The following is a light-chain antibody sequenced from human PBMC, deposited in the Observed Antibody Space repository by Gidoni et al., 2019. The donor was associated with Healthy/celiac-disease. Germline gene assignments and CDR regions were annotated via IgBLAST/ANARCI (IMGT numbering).Light chain of an antibody. J-gene: IGLJ3*02. CDR2: DVS. Sequence: QSALTQPASVSGSPGQPITISCTGTSSDVGGYNYVSWYQQHPGKAPKLMIYDVSNRPSWVSNRFSGSKSGNTASLTISGLQAEDEADYYCSSYTSSSTRVFGGGTKLTVL. CDR1: SSDVGGYNY. V-gene: IGLV2-14*01. CDR3: SSYTSSSTRV.